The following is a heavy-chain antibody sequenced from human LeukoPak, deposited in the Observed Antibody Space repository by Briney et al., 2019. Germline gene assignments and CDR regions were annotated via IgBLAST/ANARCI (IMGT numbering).Heavy chain of an antibody. CDR3: ARDLYGSGSPWDI. CDR1: GGSISSYY. V-gene: IGHV4-59*12. D-gene: IGHD3-10*01. Sequence: PSETLSLTCTVSGGSISSYYWSWIRQPPGKGLEWIGYIYYSGSTNYNPSLKSRVTMSVDTSKNQFSLKLRSVTAADTAVYCCARDLYGSGSPWDIWGQGTMVTVSS. CDR2: IYYSGST. J-gene: IGHJ3*02.